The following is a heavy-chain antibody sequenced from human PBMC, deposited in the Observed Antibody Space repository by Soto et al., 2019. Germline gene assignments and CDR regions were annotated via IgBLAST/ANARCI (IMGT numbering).Heavy chain of an antibody. D-gene: IGHD2-2*01. CDR1: GGSVSSGSYY. CDR3: ARASNCISTSCYGLDY. Sequence: QVQLQESGPGLVKPSETLSLTCTVSGGSVSSGSYYWSWIRQPPGKGLEWIGYIYYSGSTNYNPSLKSRVTISVDTSKNQFSLKLSSVTAADTAVYYCARASNCISTSCYGLDYWGQGTLVTVSS. V-gene: IGHV4-61*01. CDR2: IYYSGST. J-gene: IGHJ4*02.